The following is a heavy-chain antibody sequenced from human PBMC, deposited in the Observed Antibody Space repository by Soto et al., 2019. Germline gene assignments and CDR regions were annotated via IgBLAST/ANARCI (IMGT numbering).Heavy chain of an antibody. CDR3: ASASSGYYRDAFEI. CDR2: IYSGGTT. J-gene: IGHJ3*02. CDR1: GFTVSSNY. V-gene: IGHV3-66*01. Sequence: GGSLRLSCAASGFTVSSNYLSWVRQAPGKGLEWVSVIYSGGTTYYADSVKGRFAISRDTSKNTLYLQMNSLRAEDTAVYYCASASSGYYRDAFEIWGQGTMVTVSS. D-gene: IGHD3-22*01.